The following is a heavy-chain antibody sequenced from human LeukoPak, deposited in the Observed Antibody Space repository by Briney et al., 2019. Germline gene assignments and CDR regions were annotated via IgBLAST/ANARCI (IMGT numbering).Heavy chain of an antibody. D-gene: IGHD1-26*01. J-gene: IGHJ6*02. CDR1: GIIFSSYS. CDR3: ARDHSEVVGATVEYYYGMDV. V-gene: IGHV3-48*01. Sequence: GGSLRLSCAVSGIIFSSYSMNWVRQAPGKGLEWVSYISSSGSTIYYADSVKGRFTISRDNSKNTLYLQMNSLRAEDTAVYYCARDHSEVVGATVEYYYGMDVWGQGTTVTVSS. CDR2: ISSSGSTI.